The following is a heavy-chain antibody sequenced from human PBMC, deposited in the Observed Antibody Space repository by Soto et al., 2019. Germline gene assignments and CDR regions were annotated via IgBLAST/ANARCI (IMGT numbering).Heavy chain of an antibody. Sequence: QVHLQESGPGLVKPSETLSLTCTVSGGSISSYYWSWIRQPVGRGLEWIGHIYTSGSTTYNPSLKKRVTMSVDTSKHQFSLRLSSVTAADPAVYYCAREGLDWSVEGMDVWGRGTTVTFSS. CDR1: GGSISSYY. D-gene: IGHD3-9*01. V-gene: IGHV4-4*07. CDR3: AREGLDWSVEGMDV. J-gene: IGHJ6*02. CDR2: IYTSGST.